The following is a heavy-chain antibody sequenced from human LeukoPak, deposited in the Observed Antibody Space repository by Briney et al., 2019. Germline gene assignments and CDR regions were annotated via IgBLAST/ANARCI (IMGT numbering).Heavy chain of an antibody. CDR1: GYTFTGYY. D-gene: IGHD6-19*01. CDR2: INPNSGGT. V-gene: IGHV1-2*02. CDR3: ARVVPSQWRASGDAFDI. J-gene: IGHJ3*02. Sequence: ASVKVSCKASGYTFTGYYMHWVRQAPGQGLEWMGWINPNSGGTNYAQKFQGRVTMTRDTSISTAYMELSRLRSDDTAVYYCARVVPSQWRASGDAFDIWGQGTMVTVSS.